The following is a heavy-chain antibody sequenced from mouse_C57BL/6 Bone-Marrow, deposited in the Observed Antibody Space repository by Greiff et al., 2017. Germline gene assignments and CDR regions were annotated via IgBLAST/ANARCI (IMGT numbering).Heavy chain of an antibody. CDR3: ARNSYFDY. CDR1: GYTFTSYW. J-gene: IGHJ2*01. CDR2: IYPSDSET. V-gene: IGHV1-61*01. Sequence: QVQLQQPGAELVRPGSSVKLSCKASGYTFTSYWMDWVKQRPGQGLEWIGNIYPSDSETHYNQKFKDKATLTVDKSSSTAYMQLSSLRSEDSAVYYCARNSYFDYWGQGTTLTVSS.